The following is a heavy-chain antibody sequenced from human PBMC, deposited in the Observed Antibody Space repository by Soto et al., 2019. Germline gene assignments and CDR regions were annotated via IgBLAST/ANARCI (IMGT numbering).Heavy chain of an antibody. CDR3: AREVGGYSYGSNWFDP. D-gene: IGHD5-18*01. CDR2: IYYSGST. Sequence: SETLSLTCTVSGGSISSYYWSWIRQPPGKGLEWIGYIYYSGSTNYNPSLKSRVTISVDTSKNQFSLKLSSVTAADTAVYYCAREVGGYSYGSNWFDPWGQGNLVTVSS. V-gene: IGHV4-59*01. CDR1: GGSISSYY. J-gene: IGHJ5*02.